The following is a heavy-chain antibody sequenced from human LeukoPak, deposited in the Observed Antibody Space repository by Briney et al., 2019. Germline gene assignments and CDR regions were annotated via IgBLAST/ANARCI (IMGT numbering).Heavy chain of an antibody. CDR2: IYYSGST. CDR1: GGSISSGDYY. J-gene: IGHJ6*03. Sequence: SETLSLTCTVSGGSISSGDYYWSWIRQPPRKGLEWIGYIYYSGSTYYNPSLKSRVTISVDTSKNQFSLQLNSVTPEDTAVYYCASGRGYSGYDDSYYYHYMDVWGKGTTVTVSS. CDR3: ASGRGYSGYDDSYYYHYMDV. D-gene: IGHD5-12*01. V-gene: IGHV4-30-4*01.